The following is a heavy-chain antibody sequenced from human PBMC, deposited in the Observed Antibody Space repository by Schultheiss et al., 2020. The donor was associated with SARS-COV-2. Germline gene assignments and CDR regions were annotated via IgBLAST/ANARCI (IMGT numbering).Heavy chain of an antibody. J-gene: IGHJ6*02. CDR3: ARDSGLNGDYYYGMDV. D-gene: IGHD3-10*01. V-gene: IGHV4-59*12. CDR2: IYYSGST. CDR1: GGSISSYY. Sequence: SQTLSLTCTVSGGSISSYYWSWIRQHPGKGLEWIGYIYYSGSTNYNPSLKSRVTISVDTSKNQFSLKLSSVTAADTAVYYCARDSGLNGDYYYGMDVWGQGTTVTVSS.